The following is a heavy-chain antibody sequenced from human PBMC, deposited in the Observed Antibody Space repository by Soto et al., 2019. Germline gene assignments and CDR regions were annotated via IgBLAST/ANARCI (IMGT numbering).Heavy chain of an antibody. D-gene: IGHD3-10*01. CDR1: GITFSSYS. CDR3: AIDTGSGSYGGIFDY. Sequence: EVQLVESGGGLVKPGGSLRLSCAASGITFSSYSMNWVRQAPGKGLEWVSSISSSSSYIYYADSVKGRFTISRDNAKNSLYLQMNSLRAEDTAVYYCAIDTGSGSYGGIFDYWGQGTLVTVSS. J-gene: IGHJ4*02. V-gene: IGHV3-21*01. CDR2: ISSSSSYI.